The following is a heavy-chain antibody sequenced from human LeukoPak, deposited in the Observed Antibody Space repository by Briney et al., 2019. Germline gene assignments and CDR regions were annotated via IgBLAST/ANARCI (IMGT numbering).Heavy chain of an antibody. Sequence: GGSLRLSCAASGFTFSSYSMNWVRQAPGKGLEWVSSISSGSSYIYYADSVKGRFTISRDNAKNSLYLQMNSLRAEDTAVYYCAIHSGWYLAGAFDYWGQGTLVTVSS. D-gene: IGHD6-19*01. J-gene: IGHJ4*02. CDR2: ISSGSSYI. CDR3: AIHSGWYLAGAFDY. V-gene: IGHV3-21*01. CDR1: GFTFSSYS.